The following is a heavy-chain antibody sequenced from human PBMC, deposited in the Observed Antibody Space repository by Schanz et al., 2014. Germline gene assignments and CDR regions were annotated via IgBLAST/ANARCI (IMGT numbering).Heavy chain of an antibody. CDR1: GGSFSGYY. D-gene: IGHD4-17*01. CDR2: ISYSGST. CDR3: ARDRGHGDLPGDI. Sequence: QVQLQQWGAGLLKPSETLSLTCAVYGGSFSGYYWSWIRQHPGKGLEWIGFISYSGSTYYNPSLKSRVTISVDTSKNQFSLNLSSATAADTAVYYCARDRGHGDLPGDIWGQGTMVTVSS. V-gene: IGHV4-34*11. J-gene: IGHJ3*02.